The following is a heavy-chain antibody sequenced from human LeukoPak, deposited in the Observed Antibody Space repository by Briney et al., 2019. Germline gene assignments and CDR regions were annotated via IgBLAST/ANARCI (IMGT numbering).Heavy chain of an antibody. V-gene: IGHV3-30*18. CDR1: GFTFSSYG. Sequence: PGRSLRLSCAASGFTFSSYGMHWVRQAPGKGLEWVADISYDGSNKYYADSVKGRFTISRDNSKNTLYLQMNSLRAEDTAVYYCAKDLNMVRGVTHPFYYYGMDVWRQGTTVTVSS. CDR2: ISYDGSNK. D-gene: IGHD3-10*01. J-gene: IGHJ6*02. CDR3: AKDLNMVRGVTHPFYYYGMDV.